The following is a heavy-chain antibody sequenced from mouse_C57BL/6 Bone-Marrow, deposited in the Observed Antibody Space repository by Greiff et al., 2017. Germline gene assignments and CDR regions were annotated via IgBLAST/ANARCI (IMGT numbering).Heavy chain of an antibody. CDR1: GFNIKDDY. V-gene: IGHV14-4*01. Sequence: EVQLQQSGAELVRPGASVKLSCTASGFNIKDDYMHWVKQRPEQGLEWIGWIDPENGDTEYASKFQGKATITADTSSNTAYLQISSLTSEDTAVYYCTAYDYSWFAYWGQGTLVTVSA. J-gene: IGHJ3*01. CDR3: TAYDYSWFAY. CDR2: IDPENGDT. D-gene: IGHD2-4*01.